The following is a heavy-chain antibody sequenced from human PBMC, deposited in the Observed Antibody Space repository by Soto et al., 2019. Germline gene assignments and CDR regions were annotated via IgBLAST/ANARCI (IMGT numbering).Heavy chain of an antibody. CDR1: GGSFSGYY. V-gene: IGHV4-34*01. CDR3: ARGRGDFWSGYLGWFDP. Sequence: PSETLSLTCAVYGGSFSGYYWSWMRQPPGKGLEWIGEINHSGSTNYNPSLKSRVTISVDTSKNQFSLKLSSVTAADTAVYYCARGRGDFWSGYLGWFDPWGQGTLVTVSS. D-gene: IGHD3-3*01. J-gene: IGHJ5*02. CDR2: INHSGST.